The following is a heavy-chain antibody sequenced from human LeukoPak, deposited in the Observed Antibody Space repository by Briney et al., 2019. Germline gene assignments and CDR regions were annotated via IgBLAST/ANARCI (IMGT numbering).Heavy chain of an antibody. CDR2: ISSSSSYI. CDR3: ASSFPTVTTLDY. Sequence: PGGSLRLSCAASGFTFSSYSMNWVRQAPGKGLEWVSSISSSSSYIHYADSVKGRFTISRDNAKNSLYLQMNSLRAEDTAVYYCASSFPTVTTLDYWGQGTLVTVSS. D-gene: IGHD4-17*01. CDR1: GFTFSSYS. V-gene: IGHV3-21*01. J-gene: IGHJ4*02.